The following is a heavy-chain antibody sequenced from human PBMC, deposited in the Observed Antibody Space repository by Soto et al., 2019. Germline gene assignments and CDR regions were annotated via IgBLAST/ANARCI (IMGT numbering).Heavy chain of an antibody. D-gene: IGHD3-22*01. V-gene: IGHV3-23*01. CDR3: AKVFYYYDSSGYYYFDY. J-gene: IGHJ4*02. Sequence: GGSLRLSCAASGFTFSSYSMNWVRQAPGKGLEWVSSISGSGSTIYYADSVKGRSTISRDNSKNTLYLQMSSLRAEDTAVYYCAKVFYYYDSSGYYYFDYWGQGTLVTVSS. CDR2: ISGSGSTI. CDR1: GFTFSSYS.